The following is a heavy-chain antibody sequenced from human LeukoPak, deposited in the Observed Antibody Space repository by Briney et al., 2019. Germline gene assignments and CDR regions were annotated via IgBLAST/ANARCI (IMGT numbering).Heavy chain of an antibody. CDR1: GYTFTSYG. CDR2: ISTYKNNT. J-gene: IGHJ4*02. V-gene: IGHV1-18*01. D-gene: IGHD3-16*02. CDR3: ASGPGSYRSHY. Sequence: ASVKVSCKASGYTFTSYGISWVGQAPGQGLEWMGWISTYKNNTNYAQKLQGRVTMTTDASTSTAYMEVRGVKSDVKAAYYCASGPGSYRSHYWCQGTLVTVSS.